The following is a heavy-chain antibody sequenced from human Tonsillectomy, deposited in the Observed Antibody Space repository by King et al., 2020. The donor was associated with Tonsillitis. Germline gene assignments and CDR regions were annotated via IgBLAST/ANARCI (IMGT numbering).Heavy chain of an antibody. V-gene: IGHV4-59*08. J-gene: IGHJ1*01. CDR3: ARHTEYCTNGVCYTYFHY. Sequence: QLQESGPGLVKPSETLSLTCTVSGGSISSYYWSWIRQPPGKGLEWIGYNDSSGSTKYNSSLKSRVTISVDTSKNQISLKLSSVTAADTAVYYCARHTEYCTNGVCYTYFHYWGQGTLVTVSS. D-gene: IGHD2-8*01. CDR1: GGSISSYY. CDR2: NDSSGST.